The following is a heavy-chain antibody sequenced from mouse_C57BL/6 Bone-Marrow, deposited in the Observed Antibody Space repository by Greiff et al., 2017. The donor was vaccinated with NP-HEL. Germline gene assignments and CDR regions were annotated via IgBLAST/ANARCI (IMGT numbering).Heavy chain of an antibody. CDR2: IYPGSGST. V-gene: IGHV1-55*01. CDR3: ARTYYDYFYWYFDV. D-gene: IGHD2-4*01. CDR1: GYTFTSYW. Sequence: QVQLQQPGAELVKPGASVKMSCKASGYTFTSYWITWVKQRPGHGLEWIGDIYPGSGSTNYNETFKSKATLTVDTSSSTAYMQLSSLTSEDSAVYYCARTYYDYFYWYFDVWGTGTTVTVSS. J-gene: IGHJ1*03.